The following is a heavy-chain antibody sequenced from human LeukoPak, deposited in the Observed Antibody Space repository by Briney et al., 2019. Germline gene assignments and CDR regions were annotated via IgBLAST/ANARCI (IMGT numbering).Heavy chain of an antibody. J-gene: IGHJ3*02. D-gene: IGHD3-10*01. CDR3: ARDPPIGGADVFDI. CDR1: GYTFTGYY. V-gene: IGHV1-2*02. Sequence: GSVRVSCKAAGYTFTGYYMHWVRQAPGQGLEWMGWINPNSGGTNYAQKFQGRVTMTRDTSISTAYMELSRLTSDDTAVYYCARDPPIGGADVFDIWGQGTMV. CDR2: INPNSGGT.